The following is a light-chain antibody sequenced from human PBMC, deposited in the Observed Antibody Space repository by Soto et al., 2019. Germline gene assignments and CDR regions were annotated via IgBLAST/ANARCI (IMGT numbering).Light chain of an antibody. CDR1: QSISSKF. Sequence: EIALTQSPGTLSFSPGERATLSCGTSQSISSKFLAWYQQKPGQAPRLLIYGTSIRATGIPDRFSGSGSGTDFTLTISRLEPEDFAVYFCHQYGGSPITFGQGTRLEIK. CDR2: GTS. CDR3: HQYGGSPIT. J-gene: IGKJ5*01. V-gene: IGKV3-20*01.